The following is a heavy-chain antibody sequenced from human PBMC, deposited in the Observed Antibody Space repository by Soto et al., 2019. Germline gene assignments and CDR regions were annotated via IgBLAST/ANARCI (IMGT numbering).Heavy chain of an antibody. CDR1: GFTFSDYY. V-gene: IGHV3-11*01. D-gene: IGHD5-18*01. CDR3: ASLRGYRADY. CDR2: ISSIGSLT. J-gene: IGHJ4*02. Sequence: QVQLVESGGGLVKPGGSLRLSCTASGFTFSDYYMSWIRQAPGKGLEWVSYISSIGSLTYYADSVTGRFTIYRDKAKNSLYLQMNSLRAEDTSVYYCASLRGYRADYCGQGTLVTVSS.